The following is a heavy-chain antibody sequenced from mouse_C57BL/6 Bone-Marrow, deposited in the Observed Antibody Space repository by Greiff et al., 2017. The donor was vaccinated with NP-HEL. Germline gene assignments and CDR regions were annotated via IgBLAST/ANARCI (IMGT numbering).Heavy chain of an antibody. CDR3: ARYYGSSYYFDY. D-gene: IGHD1-1*01. Sequence: VQLQQPGASVKISCKASGYAFSSYWMNWVKQRPGKGLEWIGQIYPGDGDTNYNGKFKGKATLTADKSSSTAYMQLSSLTSEDSAVYFCARYYGSSYYFDYWGQGTTLTVSS. V-gene: IGHV1-80*01. J-gene: IGHJ2*01. CDR1: GYAFSSYW. CDR2: IYPGDGDT.